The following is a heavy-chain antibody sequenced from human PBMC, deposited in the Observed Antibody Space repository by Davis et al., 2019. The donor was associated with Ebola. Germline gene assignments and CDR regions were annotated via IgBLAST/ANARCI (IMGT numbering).Heavy chain of an antibody. J-gene: IGHJ4*02. CDR3: ARLYAGTSRYYFDY. CDR1: GGSISSSSYY. D-gene: IGHD2/OR15-2a*01. V-gene: IGHV4-39*01. Sequence: SETLSLTCTVSGGSISSSSYYWGWIRQPPGKGLEWIGSIYYSGSTYYNPSLKSRVTISVDTSKNQFSLKLSSVTAADTAVYYCARLYAGTSRYYFDYWGQGTLVTVSS. CDR2: IYYSGST.